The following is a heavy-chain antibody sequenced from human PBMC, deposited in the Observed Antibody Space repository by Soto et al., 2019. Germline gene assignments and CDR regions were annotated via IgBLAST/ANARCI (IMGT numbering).Heavy chain of an antibody. V-gene: IGHV3-23*01. Sequence: EVQLLESGGGLVQPGGSLRLSCAASGFTFSSYAMSWVRQAPGKGLEWVSAISGRGGSTYYADSVKGRFTISRDNSKHTLYLQMNGLRAEDPAVYYCAKEYSNYEYYIYHWGQGTLVPVSS. D-gene: IGHD4-4*01. J-gene: IGHJ4*02. CDR1: GFTFSSYA. CDR3: AKEYSNYEYYIYH. CDR2: ISGRGGST.